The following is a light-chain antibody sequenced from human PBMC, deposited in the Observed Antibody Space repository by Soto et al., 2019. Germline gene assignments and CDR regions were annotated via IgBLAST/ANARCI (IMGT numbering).Light chain of an antibody. CDR1: SSDVGRYNY. V-gene: IGLV2-14*01. CDR2: EAS. Sequence: QSVLAQPASVSGSPGQSITISCTGTSSDVGRYNYVAWYQQHPGKAPKLLIFEASNRPSGVSSRFSGSMSGNTASLNICGLQAEGEANYYCSSYSTSSNLVFRTCTTVTV. CDR3: SSYSTSSNLV. J-gene: IGLJ1*01.